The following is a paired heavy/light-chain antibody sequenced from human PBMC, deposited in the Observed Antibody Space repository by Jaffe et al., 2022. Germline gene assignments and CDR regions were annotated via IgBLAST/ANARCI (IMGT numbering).Heavy chain of an antibody. CDR1: GYTFTDYY. V-gene: IGHV1-2*06. D-gene: IGHD1-26*01. J-gene: IGHJ5*02. CDR3: ARSQASLGFNWFDP. Sequence: QVLLVQSGAEVKKPGASVKVSCQTSGYTFTDYYIHWVRQAPGQGLEWVGRINPNSGGTNYAQKFRGSVTVTRDTSINTAYVELTTLTYDDTAVYYCARSQASLGFNWFDPWGQGTLVTVSS. CDR2: INPNSGGT.
Light chain of an antibody. CDR2: GAS. Sequence: EIVLTQSPGTLSLSPGERATLSCRTSQSVYSNHLAWYQHKPGQAPRLLVYGASSRATGIPDRFSGSGSGTDFTLTISGLEPEDFAIYYCQEYGNLYSFGQGTKLEIK. V-gene: IGKV3-20*01. CDR3: QEYGNLYS. J-gene: IGKJ2*01. CDR1: QSVYSNH.